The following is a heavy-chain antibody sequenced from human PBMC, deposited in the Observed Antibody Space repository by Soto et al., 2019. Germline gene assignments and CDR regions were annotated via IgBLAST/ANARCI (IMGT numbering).Heavy chain of an antibody. Sequence: PGGSLRLSCAASGFTFSSYGMHWVRQAPGKGLEWVASVSDNGGSRGGTYYADSVKGRFTISRDNSKNTLYLQLDSLTGADTAVYYCASAKAVVIAALGIWGQGTMVTVSS. CDR2: VSDNGGSRGGT. CDR1: GFTFSSYG. CDR3: ASAKAVVIAALGI. D-gene: IGHD2-21*01. J-gene: IGHJ3*02. V-gene: IGHV3-23*01.